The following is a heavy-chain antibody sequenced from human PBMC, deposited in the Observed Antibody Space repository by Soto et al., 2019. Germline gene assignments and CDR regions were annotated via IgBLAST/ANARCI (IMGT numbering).Heavy chain of an antibody. Sequence: TLSLTCTVSGGSVSSGDYYWSWIRQPPGKGLEWIGYIYYSGSTYYNPSLKSRVTISVDTSKNQFSLKLSSVTAADTAVYYCARERTDGARLDPWGQGTLGTVSS. D-gene: IGHD2-2*01. CDR1: GGSVSSGDYY. CDR2: IYYSGST. V-gene: IGHV4-30-4*01. J-gene: IGHJ5*02. CDR3: ARERTDGARLDP.